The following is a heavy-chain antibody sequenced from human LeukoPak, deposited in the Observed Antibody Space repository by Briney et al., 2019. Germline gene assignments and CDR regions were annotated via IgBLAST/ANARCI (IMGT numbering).Heavy chain of an antibody. V-gene: IGHV3-30-3*01. CDR1: GFTFSSYA. J-gene: IGHJ4*02. Sequence: GGSLRLSCAASGFTFSSYAMHWVRQAPGKGLEWVAVISYDGGNKYYADSVKGRFTISRDNSKNTLYLQMNSLRAEDTAVYYCAREMSAVAGFDYWGQGTLVTVSS. CDR2: ISYDGGNK. CDR3: AREMSAVAGFDY. D-gene: IGHD6-19*01.